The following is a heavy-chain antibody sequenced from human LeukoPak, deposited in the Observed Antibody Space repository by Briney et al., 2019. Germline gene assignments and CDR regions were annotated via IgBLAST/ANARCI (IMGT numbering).Heavy chain of an antibody. D-gene: IGHD3-22*01. J-gene: IGHJ5*02. Sequence: GGSLRLSCAASGFIVSTNYMGWVRQAPGKGLEWVSVIYSGGDTFYADSVKGRFTISRDSSKNALYLQMNSLRDEDSAVYYCARDSLLGGVVITTWGQGALVTVPS. V-gene: IGHV3-66*02. CDR2: IYSGGDT. CDR1: GFIVSTNY. CDR3: ARDSLLGGVVITT.